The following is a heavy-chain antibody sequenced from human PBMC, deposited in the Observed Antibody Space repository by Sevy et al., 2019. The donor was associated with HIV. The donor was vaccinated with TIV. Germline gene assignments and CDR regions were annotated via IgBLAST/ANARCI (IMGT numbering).Heavy chain of an antibody. V-gene: IGHV3-11*01. CDR2: ISTSTSTTTI. Sequence: GGSLRLSCAASGFTFNDYNLSWIRQAPGKGLEWVSYISTSTSTTTIYYADSVKGRFTISRDNAKNSIYLQMNSLRVDDTAVYYCARAAGRFDAWGQGTLVTVSS. CDR1: GFTFNDYN. CDR3: ARAAGRFDA. J-gene: IGHJ5*02.